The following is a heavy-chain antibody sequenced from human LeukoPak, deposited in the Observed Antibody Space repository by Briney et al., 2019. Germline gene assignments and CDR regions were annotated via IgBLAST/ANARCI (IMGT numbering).Heavy chain of an antibody. Sequence: ASVRVSCKASGGTFSSYAISWVRQAPGQGLEWMGGIIPIFGTANYAQKFQGRVTITADESTSTAYMELSSLRSEDTAVYYCAKDGYNLDYYYYVGVWGKGTTVTVSS. CDR2: IIPIFGTA. V-gene: IGHV1-69*01. CDR3: AKDGYNLDYYYYVGV. D-gene: IGHD5-24*01. CDR1: GGTFSSYA. J-gene: IGHJ6*03.